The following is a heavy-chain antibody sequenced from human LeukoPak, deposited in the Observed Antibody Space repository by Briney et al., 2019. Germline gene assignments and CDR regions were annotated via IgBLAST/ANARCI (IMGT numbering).Heavy chain of an antibody. J-gene: IGHJ4*02. V-gene: IGHV1-24*01. Sequence: ASVKVSCKVSGYTLTELSMHWVRPAPGKGRGWMGGFDPEDGETIYAQKFQGRVTMTEDTSTDTAYMELSSLRSEDTAVYYCARMGYDSSGLDYWGQGTLVTVSS. D-gene: IGHD3-22*01. CDR1: GYTLTELS. CDR2: FDPEDGET. CDR3: ARMGYDSSGLDY.